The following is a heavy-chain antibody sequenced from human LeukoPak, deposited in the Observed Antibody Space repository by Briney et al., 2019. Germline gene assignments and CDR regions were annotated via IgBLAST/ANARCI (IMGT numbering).Heavy chain of an antibody. D-gene: IGHD5-12*01. Sequence: ASVKVSCKASGYTFTSSDFTWVRQAPGQGLEWMGWISVYNGNTNYAQKFQGRVTMTTDTSTSTVYMELRSLRSDDTAVYYCASTRGYGCYDIDYWGHGTLVTVSS. J-gene: IGHJ4*01. CDR3: ASTRGYGCYDIDY. V-gene: IGHV1-18*01. CDR1: GYTFTSSD. CDR2: ISVYNGNT.